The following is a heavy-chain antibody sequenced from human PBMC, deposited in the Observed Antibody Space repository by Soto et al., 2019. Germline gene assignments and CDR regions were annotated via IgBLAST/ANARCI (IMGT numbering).Heavy chain of an antibody. V-gene: IGHV4-34*01. J-gene: IGHJ4*02. CDR1: GGSFSGYY. D-gene: IGHD5-18*01. CDR3: ARDRPGGGGYGYGKGSCAY. Sequence: QVQLQQWGAGLLKPSETLSLTCAVYGGSFSGYYWSWIRQPPGKGLEWIGEINHSGSTNYNPSLRSAVTIAVDEAKHQFSRMLSSVTAADTAVNYCARDRPGGGGYGYGKGSCAYWGQGTLVTVSS. CDR2: INHSGST.